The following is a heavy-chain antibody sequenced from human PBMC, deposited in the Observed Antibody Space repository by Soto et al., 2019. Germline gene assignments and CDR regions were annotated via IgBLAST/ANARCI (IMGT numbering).Heavy chain of an antibody. J-gene: IGHJ4*02. V-gene: IGHV3-23*01. CDR3: AKDSLGVLAAAQWDY. CDR2: ISGSGGST. Sequence: PGGSLRLSCAASGFTFSSYAMSWVRQAPGKGLEWVSAISGSGGSTYYADSVKGRFTISRDNSKNTLYLQMNSLRAEDTAVYYCAKDSLGVLAAAQWDYWGQGTLVIVSS. CDR1: GFTFSSYA. D-gene: IGHD3-16*01.